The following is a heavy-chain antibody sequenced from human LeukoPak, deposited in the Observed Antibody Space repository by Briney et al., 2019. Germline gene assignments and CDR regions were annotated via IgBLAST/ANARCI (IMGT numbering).Heavy chain of an antibody. CDR1: GGSISSSSYY. V-gene: IGHV4-39*07. D-gene: IGHD3-10*01. CDR2: IYYSGST. Sequence: SETLSLTCAVSGGSISSSSYYWGWIRQPPGKGLEWIGSIYYSGSTYYNPSLKSRVTISVDTSKNQFSLKLSSVTAADTAVYYCARVPWVWFGELPPYYYMDVWGKGTTLTVSS. CDR3: ARVPWVWFGELPPYYYMDV. J-gene: IGHJ6*03.